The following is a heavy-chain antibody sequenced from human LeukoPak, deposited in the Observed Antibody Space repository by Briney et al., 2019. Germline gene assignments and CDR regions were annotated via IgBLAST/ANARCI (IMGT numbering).Heavy chain of an antibody. CDR2: IFHSGST. J-gene: IGHJ4*02. CDR1: GGSFSGYY. D-gene: IGHD1-26*01. V-gene: IGHV4-38-2*01. CDR3: ARGGSYARFDY. Sequence: SETLSLPCAVYGGSFSGYYCGWIRQPPGKGLEWIGSIFHSGSTYYNPPLKSRVTISVDTSKNQFSLKLSSVTAADTAVYYCARGGSYARFDYWGQGTLVTVSS.